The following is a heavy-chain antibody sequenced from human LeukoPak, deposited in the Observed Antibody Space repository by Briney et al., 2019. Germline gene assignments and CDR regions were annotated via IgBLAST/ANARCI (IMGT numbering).Heavy chain of an antibody. CDR1: GYTFTSYD. CDR2: MNPNSGNT. J-gene: IGHJ3*02. D-gene: IGHD3-3*01. V-gene: IGHV1-8*01. CDR3: ARVLEDDFWSGGRGLLGAFDI. Sequence: ASVKVSCKASGYTFTSYDINWVRQATGRGLEWMGWMNPNSGNTGYAQKFQGRVTMTRNTSISTAYMELSSLRAEDTAVYYCARVLEDDFWSGGRGLLGAFDIWGQGTMVTVSS.